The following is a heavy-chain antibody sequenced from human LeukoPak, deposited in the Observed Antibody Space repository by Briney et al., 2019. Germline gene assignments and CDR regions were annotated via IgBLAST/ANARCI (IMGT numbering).Heavy chain of an antibody. D-gene: IGHD4-17*01. J-gene: IGHJ3*02. Sequence: GGSLRLSCAASGFTFSSYSLSWVRQAPGKGLEWVSSISSSSSYIYYADSVKGRFTISRDNAKNSLYLQMNSLRAEDTAVYYCAREGYDYGDFDAFDIWGQGTMVTVSS. CDR2: ISSSSSYI. CDR1: GFTFSSYS. V-gene: IGHV3-21*01. CDR3: AREGYDYGDFDAFDI.